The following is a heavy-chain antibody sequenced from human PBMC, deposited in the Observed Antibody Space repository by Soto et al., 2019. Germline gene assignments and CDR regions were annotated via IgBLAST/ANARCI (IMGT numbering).Heavy chain of an antibody. CDR3: AYGDYGVEVDYYYGMDV. CDR2: INHSGST. Sequence: NPSETLSLTCAVYGGSFSGYYWSWIRQPPGKGLEWIGEINHSGSTNYNPSLKSRVTISVDTSKNQFSLKLSSVTAADTAVYYCAYGDYGVEVDYYYGMDVWGQGTTVTVSS. D-gene: IGHD4-17*01. V-gene: IGHV4-34*01. CDR1: GGSFSGYY. J-gene: IGHJ6*02.